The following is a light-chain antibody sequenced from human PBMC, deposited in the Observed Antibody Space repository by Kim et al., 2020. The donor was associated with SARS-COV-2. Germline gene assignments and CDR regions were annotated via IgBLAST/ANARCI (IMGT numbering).Light chain of an antibody. CDR3: QQYGSSPRT. J-gene: IGKJ1*01. CDR1: QSVSSIY. V-gene: IGKV3-20*01. CDR2: GAS. Sequence: SPGERATLPCRASQSVSSIYLAWYQQKPGQAPRLLICGASSRATGIPDRFSGSGSGTDFTLTISRLEPEDFAVYYCQQYGSSPRTFGQGTKVDIK.